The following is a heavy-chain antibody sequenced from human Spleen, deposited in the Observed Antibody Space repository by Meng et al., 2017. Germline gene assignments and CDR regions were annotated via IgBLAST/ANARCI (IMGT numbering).Heavy chain of an antibody. Sequence: VHRQQCVAVLLKPSETLSLTCVVSGGSFSDYYCSWIRQPPGKGLEWIGEINHSGSTNYNPSLESRATISVDTSQNNLSLKLSSVTAADSAVYYCARGPTTMAHDFDYWGQGTLVTVSS. CDR3: ARGPTTMAHDFDY. V-gene: IGHV4-34*01. CDR2: INHSGST. D-gene: IGHD4-11*01. CDR1: GGSFSDYY. J-gene: IGHJ4*02.